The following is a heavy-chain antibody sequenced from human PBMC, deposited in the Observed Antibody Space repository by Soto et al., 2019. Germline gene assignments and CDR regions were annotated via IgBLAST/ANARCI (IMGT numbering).Heavy chain of an antibody. CDR3: ARSDWFDP. Sequence: EVQLVESGGGLVQPGGSLRLSCAASGFTFSTYWMHWVRQAPGKGLVCVSRIKSDGSSTSYADSVKGRFTISRDNAKNKLYLQMNSLRVEDTAVYYCARSDWFDPWGQGTLVTVSS. CDR2: IKSDGSST. V-gene: IGHV3-74*01. J-gene: IGHJ5*02. CDR1: GFTFSTYW.